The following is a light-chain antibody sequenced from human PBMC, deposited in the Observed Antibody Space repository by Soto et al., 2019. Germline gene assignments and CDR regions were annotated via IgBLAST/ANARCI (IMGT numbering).Light chain of an antibody. V-gene: IGLV2-14*03. CDR2: DVN. Sequence: QSALTQPASVSGSPGQSITISGTGTSSDIGASNYVSWYQQHPGQAPKLMISDVNNRPAGISDRFSGSKSGNTASLTISGLQAEDEADYYCYSWNSNSDTHYVFGTGTKLTVL. J-gene: IGLJ1*01. CDR1: SSDIGASNY. CDR3: YSWNSNSDTHYV.